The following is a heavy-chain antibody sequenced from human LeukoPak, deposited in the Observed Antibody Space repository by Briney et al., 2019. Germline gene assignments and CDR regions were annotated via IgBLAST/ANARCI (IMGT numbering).Heavy chain of an antibody. J-gene: IGHJ3*02. V-gene: IGHV4-34*01. CDR3: ARPLSGGVGATYGAFDI. Sequence: PSETLSLTCAVYGGSFSGYYWSWIRQPPGKGLEWIGSIYYSGSTYYNPSLKSRVTISVDTSKNQFSLKLSSVTAADTAVYYCARPLSGGVGATYGAFDIWGQGTMVTVSS. CDR1: GGSFSGYY. D-gene: IGHD1-26*01. CDR2: IYYSGST.